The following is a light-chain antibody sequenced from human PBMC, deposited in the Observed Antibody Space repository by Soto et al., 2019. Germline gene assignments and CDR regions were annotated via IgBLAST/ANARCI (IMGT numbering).Light chain of an antibody. CDR3: QQGGNWPLT. J-gene: IGKJ5*01. CDR1: QSVSSN. Sequence: EIVLTQSPGTLSLSPGERATLSCRASQSVSSNLAWYQQKPGQAPRPLIYDASSRASGIPARFSGSGSGTDFTLTISYLEPEDFAVYYCQQGGNWPLTFGQGTRLEIK. CDR2: DAS. V-gene: IGKV3-11*01.